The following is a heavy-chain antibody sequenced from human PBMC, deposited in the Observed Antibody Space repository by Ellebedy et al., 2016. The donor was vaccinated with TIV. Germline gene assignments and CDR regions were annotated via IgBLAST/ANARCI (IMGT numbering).Heavy chain of an antibody. CDR3: ATVPFDWQYYFDY. CDR1: GGSFSGYY. J-gene: IGHJ4*02. Sequence: SETLSLTCAVYGGSFSGYYWSWIRQPPGKGLEWIGEINHSGSTNYNPSLKSRVTISVDTSKNQFSLKLSSVTAADTAVYYCATVPFDWQYYFDYWGQGTLVTVSS. V-gene: IGHV4-34*01. CDR2: INHSGST. D-gene: IGHD3-9*01.